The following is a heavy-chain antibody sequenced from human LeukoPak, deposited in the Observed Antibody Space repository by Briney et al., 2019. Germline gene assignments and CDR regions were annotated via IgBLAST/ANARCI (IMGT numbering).Heavy chain of an antibody. V-gene: IGHV3-21*01. CDR3: ARDIIPTKMTSGYSYGLNFDY. CDR1: GFTFSSYS. Sequence: GGSLRLSCAASGFTFSSYSMNWVRQAPGKGLEWVSSISSSSSYIYYAVSVKGRFTISGDNAKNSLYLQMNSLRAEDTAVYYCARDIIPTKMTSGYSYGLNFDYWGQGTLVTVSS. CDR2: ISSSSSYI. J-gene: IGHJ4*02. D-gene: IGHD5-18*01.